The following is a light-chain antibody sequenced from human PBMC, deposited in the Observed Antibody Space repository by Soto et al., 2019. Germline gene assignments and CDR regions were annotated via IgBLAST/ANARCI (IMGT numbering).Light chain of an antibody. CDR1: QSVSSSY. V-gene: IGKV3-20*01. Sequence: EIVLTQSPCTLSFSPWERSTLSCRASQSVSSSYLAWYQQKPGQAPRLLIYGASSRATGIPDRFSGSGSGTDFTLTISRLEPEDFAVYYCQQYGSSPGTFGQGTKVDIK. CDR3: QQYGSSPGT. CDR2: GAS. J-gene: IGKJ1*01.